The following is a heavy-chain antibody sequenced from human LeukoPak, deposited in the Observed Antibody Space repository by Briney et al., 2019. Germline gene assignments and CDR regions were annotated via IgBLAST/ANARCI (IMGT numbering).Heavy chain of an antibody. CDR1: GFTFSSYA. CDR2: ISSNGGST. J-gene: IGHJ4*02. Sequence: SGGSLRLSCAASGFTFSSYAMHWVRQAPGKGLEYVSAISSNGGSTYYANSVKGRFTISRDNSKNTLYLQMGSLRAEDMAVYYCARDLGRSSWNYREPFGYWDQGTLVTVSS. CDR3: ARDLGRSSWNYREPFGY. D-gene: IGHD1-7*01. V-gene: IGHV3-64*01.